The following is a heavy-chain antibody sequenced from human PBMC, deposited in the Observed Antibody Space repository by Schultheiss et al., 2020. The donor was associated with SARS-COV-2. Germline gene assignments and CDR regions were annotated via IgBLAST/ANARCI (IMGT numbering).Heavy chain of an antibody. V-gene: IGHV4-61*01. CDR3: AREERYCSSTSCYTEAYNWFDP. CDR2: IYYSGST. D-gene: IGHD2-2*02. CDR1: GGSVSSGSYY. J-gene: IGHJ5*02. Sequence: SETLSLTCTVSGGSVSSGSYYWSWIRQPPGKGLEWIGYIYYSGSTNYNPPLKSRVTISVDTSKNQFSLKLSSVTAADTAVYYCAREERYCSSTSCYTEAYNWFDPWGQGTLVTVSS.